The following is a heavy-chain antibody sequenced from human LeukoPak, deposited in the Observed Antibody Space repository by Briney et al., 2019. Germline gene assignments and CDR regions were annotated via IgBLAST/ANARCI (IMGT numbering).Heavy chain of an antibody. CDR2: INPNSVGT. D-gene: IGHD1-26*01. CDR3: ARGRGSGDAFEI. V-gene: IGHV1-2*02. Sequence: ASVKVSCKASGYTFTGYYMHWVRQAPGQGLEWVGWINPNSVGTKYAQKFQGRVTMTRDTSVSTAYVELSRLRSDDTAVYYCARGRGSGDAFEIWGQGTMVTVSS. CDR1: GYTFTGYY. J-gene: IGHJ3*02.